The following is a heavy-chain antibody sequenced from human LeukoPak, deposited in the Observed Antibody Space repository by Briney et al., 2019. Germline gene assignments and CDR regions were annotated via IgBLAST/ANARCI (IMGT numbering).Heavy chain of an antibody. CDR3: ARGREVGYYDFWSGYYRYGMDV. J-gene: IGHJ6*02. D-gene: IGHD3-3*01. CDR2: INHSGST. V-gene: IGHV4-34*01. Sequence: SETLSLTCAVYGGSFSGYYWSWIRQPPGKGLEWIGEINHSGSTNYNPSLKSRVTISVDTSKNQFSLKLSSVTAADTAVYYCARGREVGYYDFWSGYYRYGMDVWGQGTTVTVSS. CDR1: GGSFSGYY.